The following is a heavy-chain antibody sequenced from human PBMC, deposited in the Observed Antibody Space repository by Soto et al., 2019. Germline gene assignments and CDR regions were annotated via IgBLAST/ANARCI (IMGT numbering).Heavy chain of an antibody. Sequence: EVQLVESGGGLAQPGGSLRLSCAASGFTFSSYSMNWVRQAPGKGLEWVSYISSSSSTRYYADSVTGRFTSSRDNAKKSMYLKMKSMRAEDTAVYYCARDCGGYSSGWPLFACWGQGTLVTVSS. D-gene: IGHD6-19*01. CDR2: ISSSSSTR. CDR1: GFTFSSYS. J-gene: IGHJ4*02. CDR3: ARDCGGYSSGWPLFAC. V-gene: IGHV3-48*01.